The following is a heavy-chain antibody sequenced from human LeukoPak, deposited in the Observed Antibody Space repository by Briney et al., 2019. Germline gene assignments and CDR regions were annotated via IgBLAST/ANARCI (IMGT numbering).Heavy chain of an antibody. CDR3: ATIGGASYYYYYMDV. D-gene: IGHD4-23*01. CDR2: ISGSGGST. J-gene: IGHJ6*03. V-gene: IGHV3-23*01. CDR1: GFTFSSYG. Sequence: GGSLRLSCAASGFTFSSYGMSWVRQAPGKGLEWVSAISGSGGSTYYADSVKGRFTISRDNSKNTLYLQMNSLRAEDTAVYYCATIGGASYYYYYMDVWGKGTTVTISS.